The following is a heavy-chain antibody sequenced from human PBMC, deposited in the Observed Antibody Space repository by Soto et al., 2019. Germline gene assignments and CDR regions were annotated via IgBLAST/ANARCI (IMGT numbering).Heavy chain of an antibody. J-gene: IGHJ5*02. V-gene: IGHV4-31*03. CDR3: ARRDRSGFSYWLDT. Sequence: QVQLQESGPGLVKPSQTLSLTCTVSGGSISSGDYYWRWIRQHPGQGLEWIGTIYFSGTTYYNPSLKSRVTISVDTSKNQFSLNLSSVTAADTAVYYCARRDRSGFSYWLDTWGQGTLVTVSS. D-gene: IGHD3-22*01. CDR1: GGSISSGDYY. CDR2: IYFSGTT.